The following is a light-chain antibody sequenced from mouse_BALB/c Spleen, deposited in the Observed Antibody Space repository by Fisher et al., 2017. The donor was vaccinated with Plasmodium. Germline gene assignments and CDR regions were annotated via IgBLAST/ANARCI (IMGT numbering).Light chain of an antibody. J-gene: IGKJ5*01. Sequence: DIVITQTTATLSVTPGDRVSLSCRASQSISNYLHWYQQKSHESPRLLISYSSQSISGIPSRFSGSGSGTDFTLSISSVETEDFGMYFCQQSNSWPLTFGAGTKLELK. V-gene: IGKV5-45*01. CDR3: QQSNSWPLT. CDR2: YSS. CDR1: QSISNY.